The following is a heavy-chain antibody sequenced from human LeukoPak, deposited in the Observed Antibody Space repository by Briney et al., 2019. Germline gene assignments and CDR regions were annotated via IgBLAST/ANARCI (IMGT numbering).Heavy chain of an antibody. CDR2: ISAYNGNT. CDR3: ARDAFMGYDFWSGYQNWFDP. CDR1: GYTFTIYY. V-gene: IGHV1-18*04. D-gene: IGHD3-3*01. J-gene: IGHJ5*02. Sequence: ASVKVSCKASGYTFTIYYMHWVRQAPGQGLEWMVWISAYNGNTNYAQKLQGRVTMTTDTSTSTAYMELRSLRSDDTAVYYCARDAFMGYDFWSGYQNWFDPWGQGTLVTVSS.